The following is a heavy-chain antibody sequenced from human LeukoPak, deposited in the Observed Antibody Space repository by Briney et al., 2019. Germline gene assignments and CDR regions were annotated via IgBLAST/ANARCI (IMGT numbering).Heavy chain of an antibody. CDR1: GFTFSTYA. D-gene: IGHD2/OR15-2a*01. V-gene: IGHV3-23*01. CDR3: ARTVSTWYGGGNNY. J-gene: IGHJ4*02. Sequence: GGSLRLSCAASGFTFSTYAMNWVRQAPGKGLEWVSAISGSGETTLKADSVEGRFTISRDNYKNTLYLQMNSPRVEDTAVYYCARTVSTWYGGGNNYLGQGTLVTVSS. CDR2: ISGSGETT.